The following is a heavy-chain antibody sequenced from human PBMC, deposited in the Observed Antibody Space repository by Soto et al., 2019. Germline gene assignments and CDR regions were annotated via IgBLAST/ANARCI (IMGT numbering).Heavy chain of an antibody. D-gene: IGHD4-17*01. V-gene: IGHV3-30-3*01. J-gene: IGHJ4*02. CDR2: ISYDGSNK. CDR1: GFTFSSYA. CDR3: ARESTTVVTPHFDY. Sequence: QVQLVESGGGVVQPGRSLRLSCAASGFTFSSYAMHWVRQAPGKGLEWVAVISYDGSNKYYADSVKGRFTISRDNSKNTLYLQMNSLRAEDTAVHYCARESTTVVTPHFDYWGQGTLVTVSS.